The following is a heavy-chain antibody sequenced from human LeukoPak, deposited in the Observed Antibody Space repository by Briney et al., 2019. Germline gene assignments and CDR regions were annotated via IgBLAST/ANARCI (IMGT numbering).Heavy chain of an antibody. CDR3: ARGPLSRERPYYFWSGYWAPIDY. CDR1: GGTFSSYA. CDR2: IIPIFGTA. J-gene: IGHJ4*02. V-gene: IGHV1-69*05. Sequence: SVKVSCKASGGTFSSYAISWVRQAPGQGLEWMGGIIPIFGTANYAQKFQGRVTITTDESTSTAYMELSSVRSEDTAVYYCARGPLSRERPYYFWSGYWAPIDYWGQGTLVTVSS. D-gene: IGHD3-3*01.